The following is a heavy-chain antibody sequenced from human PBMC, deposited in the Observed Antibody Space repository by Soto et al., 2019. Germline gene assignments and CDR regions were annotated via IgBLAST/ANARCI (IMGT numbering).Heavy chain of an antibody. CDR1: GGSFSGYY. V-gene: IGHV4-34*01. CDR3: ARALKRITMVRGVIITWAFDP. J-gene: IGHJ5*02. CDR2: INHSGST. D-gene: IGHD3-10*01. Sequence: PSETLSLTCAVYGGSFSGYYWSWIRQPPGKGLEWIGEINHSGSTNYNPSLKSRVTISVDTSKNQFSLKLSSVTAADTAVYYCARALKRITMVRGVIITWAFDPWGQGTMVTVSS.